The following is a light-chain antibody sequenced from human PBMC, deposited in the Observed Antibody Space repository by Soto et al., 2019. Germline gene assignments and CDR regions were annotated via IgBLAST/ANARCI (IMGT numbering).Light chain of an antibody. J-gene: IGLJ2*01. V-gene: IGLV2-8*01. Sequence: QSALTQPPSASGSPGQSVTISCTGTSSDVGGYNYVSWYQQHPGKAPKLMIYEVSKRPSGVPDRFSGSKSGNTASLTVSGLQAEYEADYYSSSYAGSNNVVFGGGTKLTVL. CDR3: SSYAGSNNVV. CDR1: SSDVGGYNY. CDR2: EVS.